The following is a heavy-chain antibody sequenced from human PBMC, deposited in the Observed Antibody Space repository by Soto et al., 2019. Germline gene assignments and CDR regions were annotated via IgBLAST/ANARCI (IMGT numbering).Heavy chain of an antibody. CDR3: ARAGGAVSGKQYFDV. Sequence: SQTLSLTCAISGDSVSSDTAGWNWIRQSPSRGLGWLGKTYYRSKWYNDYAVAVESRITINPDTSKNQFSLQLNSVTPEDTAVYYCARAGGAVSGKQYFDVWGQGTMVTVS. D-gene: IGHD6-19*01. CDR2: TYYRSKWYN. CDR1: GDSVSSDTAG. V-gene: IGHV6-1*01. J-gene: IGHJ3*01.